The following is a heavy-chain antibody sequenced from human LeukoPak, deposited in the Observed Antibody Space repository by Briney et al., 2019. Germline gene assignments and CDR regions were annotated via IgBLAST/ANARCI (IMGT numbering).Heavy chain of an antibody. CDR3: AGISTGSCFRH. CDR1: GYSISNDCY. J-gene: IGHJ1*01. Sequence: SSETLSLTCSVSGYSISNDCYWGWIRQSPEKGLEWLGSISHSGSTYYNPSLRSRVTISRDMPKNQFSLELNSVTAADTAVYYCAGISTGSCFRHWGQGTLVTVSS. V-gene: IGHV4-38-2*02. D-gene: IGHD4-17*01. CDR2: ISHSGST.